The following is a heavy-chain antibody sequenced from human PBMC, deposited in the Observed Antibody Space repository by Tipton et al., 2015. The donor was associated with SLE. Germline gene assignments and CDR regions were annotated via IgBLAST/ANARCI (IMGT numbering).Heavy chain of an antibody. CDR2: IYSSGST. Sequence: TLSLTCTVSGGSISSYYWSWIRQPPGKGLEWIGYIYSSGSTNYNPSLKSRVTISVDTSKNQFSLKPSSVTAADTAVYYCARGLAMVRGDSMDYWGQGTLVTVSS. V-gene: IGHV4-4*08. CDR1: GGSISSYY. J-gene: IGHJ4*02. CDR3: ARGLAMVRGDSMDY. D-gene: IGHD3-10*01.